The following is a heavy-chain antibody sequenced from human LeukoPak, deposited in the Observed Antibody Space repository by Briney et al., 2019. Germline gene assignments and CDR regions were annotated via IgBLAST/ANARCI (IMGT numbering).Heavy chain of an antibody. CDR2: ISSSGSST. Sequence: GGSLRLSCVAPGFNLGDYYMSWIRQAPGKGLEWLGYISSSGSSTYYVDSVKGRFTISRDNAKNSLFLQMNSVRADDTAVYYCARRDPGYWGQGTLVTVSS. CDR3: ARRDPGY. CDR1: GFNLGDYY. V-gene: IGHV3-11*01. J-gene: IGHJ4*02.